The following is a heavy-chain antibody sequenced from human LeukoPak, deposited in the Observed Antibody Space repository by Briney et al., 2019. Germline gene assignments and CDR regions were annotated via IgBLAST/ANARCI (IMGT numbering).Heavy chain of an antibody. CDR3: ARRLSREGAFDI. CDR1: GGSISSSSYY. CDR2: IYYSGST. Sequence: SETLSLTCTVSGGSISSSSYYWGWIRQPPGKGLVWIGSIYYSGSTYYNPSLKSRVTISVDTSKNQFSLKLSSVTAADTAVYYCARRLSREGAFDIWGQGTVVTVSS. V-gene: IGHV4-39*01. J-gene: IGHJ3*02. D-gene: IGHD2-2*01.